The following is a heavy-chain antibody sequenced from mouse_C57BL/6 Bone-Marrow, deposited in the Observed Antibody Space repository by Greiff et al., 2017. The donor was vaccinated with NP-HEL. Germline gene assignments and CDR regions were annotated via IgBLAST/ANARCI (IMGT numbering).Heavy chain of an antibody. CDR1: GYTFTSYW. J-gene: IGHJ1*03. Sequence: QVQLQQSGAELAKPGASVKLSCKASGYTFTSYWMHWVKQRPGQGLEWIGNINPSSGYTKYNQKFKDKATLTADKSSSTAYMQLSSLTYEDSAVYYCERKHYELPWYYDVWGTGATVTVSS. CDR2: INPSSGYT. CDR3: ERKHYELPWYYDV. D-gene: IGHD2-4*01. V-gene: IGHV1-7*01.